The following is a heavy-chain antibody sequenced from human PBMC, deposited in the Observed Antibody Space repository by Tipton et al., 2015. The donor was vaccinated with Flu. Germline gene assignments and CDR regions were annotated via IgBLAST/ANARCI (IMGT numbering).Heavy chain of an antibody. CDR1: GESISNDDYY. Sequence: TLSLTCSVSGESISNDDYYWSWIRQFPDKGLEWMGYVHSTGTTHYNPSVEGRLTMSRDSSKNQFLLLLHSMTAADAAVYYCMARAGKERNYWGRGAQVTVSS. CDR3: MARAGKERNY. D-gene: IGHD5-24*01. V-gene: IGHV4-31*07. CDR2: VHSTGTT. J-gene: IGHJ4*02.